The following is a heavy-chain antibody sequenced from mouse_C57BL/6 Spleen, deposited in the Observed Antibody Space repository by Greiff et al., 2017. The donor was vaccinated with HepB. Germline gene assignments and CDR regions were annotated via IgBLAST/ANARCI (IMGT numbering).Heavy chain of an antibody. CDR2: ISDGGSYT. CDR1: GFTFSSYA. CDR3: ARDRVDYYGSSYGGYFDV. V-gene: IGHV5-4*01. J-gene: IGHJ1*03. D-gene: IGHD1-1*01. Sequence: EVNVVESGGGLVKPGGSLKLSCAASGFTFSSYAMSWVRQTPEKRLEWVATISDGGSYTYYPDNVKGRFTISRDNAKNNLYLQMSHLKSEDTAMYYCARDRVDYYGSSYGGYFDVWGTGTTVTVSS.